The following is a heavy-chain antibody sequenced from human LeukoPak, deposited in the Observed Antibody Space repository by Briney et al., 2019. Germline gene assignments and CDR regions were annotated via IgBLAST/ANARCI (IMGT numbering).Heavy chain of an antibody. V-gene: IGHV3-30-3*01. D-gene: IGHD3-22*01. J-gene: IGHJ4*02. CDR1: GFTFSSYA. Sequence: GGSLRLSCTASGFTFSSYAMHWVRQAPGKGLEWVAVISYDGSNKYYADSVKGRFTISRDNSKNTLYLQMNSLRAEDTAVYYCVVYDSSGYYNYWGQGTLVTVSS. CDR2: ISYDGSNK. CDR3: VVYDSSGYYNY.